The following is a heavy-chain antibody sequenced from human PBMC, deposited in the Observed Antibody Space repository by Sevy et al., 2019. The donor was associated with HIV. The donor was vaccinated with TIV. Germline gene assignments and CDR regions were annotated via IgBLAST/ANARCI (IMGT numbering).Heavy chain of an antibody. CDR2: IGWNSGSI. V-gene: IGHV3-9*01. D-gene: IGHD3-22*01. J-gene: IGHJ3*02. Sequence: GGYLRLSCAASGFTFDDYAMHWVRQAPGKGLEWVSGIGWNSGSIIYADSVKGRFTISRDNAKNSLYLQMNRLRPEDTVLYYCAKAAYYYDTGGHGAFENWGQGTMVTVSS. CDR3: AKAAYYYDTGGHGAFEN. CDR1: GFTFDDYA.